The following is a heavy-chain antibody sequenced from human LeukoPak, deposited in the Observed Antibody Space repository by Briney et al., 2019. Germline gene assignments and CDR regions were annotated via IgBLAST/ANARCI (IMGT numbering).Heavy chain of an antibody. J-gene: IGHJ4*02. CDR3: VRSTTRYYYDSSGYFDY. D-gene: IGHD3-22*01. CDR1: GYTFTSYG. Sequence: ASVKVSCKASGYTFTSYGISWVRQAPGQGLEWMGWISAYNGNTNYAQMLQGRVTMTTDTSTSTAYMELRSLRSDDTAVYYCVRSTTRYYYDSSGYFDYWGQGTLVTVSS. V-gene: IGHV1-18*01. CDR2: ISAYNGNT.